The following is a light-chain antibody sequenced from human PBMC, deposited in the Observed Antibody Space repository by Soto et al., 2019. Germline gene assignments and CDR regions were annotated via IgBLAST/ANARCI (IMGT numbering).Light chain of an antibody. CDR2: DAI. Sequence: EMVMYQSPPTLSVSPGERATLSCRASQSVRSSLAWYQQKPGQAPRLLIYDAINRATGIPARFSGGGSGTDFTLTISRLEPEDFAVYYCQQYGSSPWTFGQGTKVDIK. CDR1: QSVRSS. CDR3: QQYGSSPWT. V-gene: IGKV3-20*01. J-gene: IGKJ1*01.